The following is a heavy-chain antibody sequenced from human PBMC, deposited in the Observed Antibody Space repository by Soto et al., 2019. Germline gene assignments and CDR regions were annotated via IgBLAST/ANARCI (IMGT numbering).Heavy chain of an antibody. CDR1: GYTFTSYG. CDR3: ARGRYGDY. Sequence: QVHLVQSGAEVKKPGASVKVSCKASGYTFTSYGITWVRQAPGQGLEWMGWISAHNGNTDYAQKLQGRVIVTRDTPTSTAYMELRSQGSHDTAVYYCARGRYGDYWGQGALVTVSS. V-gene: IGHV1-18*01. J-gene: IGHJ4*02. CDR2: ISAHNGNT. D-gene: IGHD1-1*01.